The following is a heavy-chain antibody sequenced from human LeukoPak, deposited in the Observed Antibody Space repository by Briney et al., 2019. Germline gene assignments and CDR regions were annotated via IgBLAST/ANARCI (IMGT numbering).Heavy chain of an antibody. Sequence: PGGSLRLSCAASGFAFNTYGMHWVRQAPGKGLEWVAYIQFDGGNSRYADAVKGRFTISSDNSKNTLHLQMNTWTVEDTAMYYCAEKKAGSGDKFDNWGQGTLLTVSS. CDR3: AEKKAGSGDKFDN. D-gene: IGHD2-21*02. V-gene: IGHV3-30*02. CDR1: GFAFNTYG. J-gene: IGHJ4*02. CDR2: IQFDGGNS.